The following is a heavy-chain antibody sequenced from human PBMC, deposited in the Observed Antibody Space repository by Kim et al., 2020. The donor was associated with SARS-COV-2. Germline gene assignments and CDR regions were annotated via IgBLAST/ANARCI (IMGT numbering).Heavy chain of an antibody. CDR2: IYYSGST. CDR1: GGSISSYY. D-gene: IGHD1-26*01. V-gene: IGHV4-59*01. CDR3: ARVVVGAHKLPDWFDP. J-gene: IGHJ5*02. Sequence: SETLSLTCTVSGGSISSYYWSWIRQPPGKGLEWIGYIYYSGSTNYNPSLKSRVTISVDTSKNQFSLKLSSVTAADTAVYYCARVVVGAHKLPDWFDPWGQGTLVTVSS.